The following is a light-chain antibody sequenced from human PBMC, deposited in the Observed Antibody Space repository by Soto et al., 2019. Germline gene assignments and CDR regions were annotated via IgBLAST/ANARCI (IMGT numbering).Light chain of an antibody. CDR1: QSISNF. J-gene: IGKJ4*01. CDR3: HQRSNWPPFT. Sequence: EIVLTQSPATLSLSPGERATLSCRASQSISNFLAWYQQKPGQAPRLLIYDASKRATDIPDRFIGSGSGTDFTLIISSLEPEDFAVYYCHQRSNWPPFTFGGGTKVEI. V-gene: IGKV3-11*01. CDR2: DAS.